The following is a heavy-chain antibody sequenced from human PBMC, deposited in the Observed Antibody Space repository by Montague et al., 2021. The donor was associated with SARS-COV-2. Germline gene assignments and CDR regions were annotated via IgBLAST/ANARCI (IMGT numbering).Heavy chain of an antibody. V-gene: IGHV4-34*01. D-gene: IGHD3-10*01. CDR1: GGSFSGYY. J-gene: IGHJ4*02. Sequence: SETLSLTCAVYGGSFSGYYWNWIRQPPGKGLEWIGEINHSGSTNYNPSLKSRGTMSVDTSKNKFSLKLSSVTAADTAVYYCARGARQGYGFRLGSFDSWGQGTLVTVSS. CDR3: ARGARQGYGFRLGSFDS. CDR2: INHSGST.